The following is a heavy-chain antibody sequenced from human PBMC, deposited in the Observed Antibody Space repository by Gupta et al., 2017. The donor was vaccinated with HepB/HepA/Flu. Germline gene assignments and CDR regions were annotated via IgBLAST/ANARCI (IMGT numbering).Heavy chain of an antibody. J-gene: IGHJ6*02. CDR3: ARDTTYNWNYGSYYYYGMDV. CDR2: IWYDGSNK. CDR1: GFTFSSYG. V-gene: IGHV3-33*01. Sequence: QVQLVESGGGVVQPGRSLRLSCAASGFTFSSYGVHWVRQDPGKGLEWVAVIWYDGSNKYYADSVKGRFTISRDNSKNTLYLQMNSLRAEDTAVYYCARDTTYNWNYGSYYYYGMDVRGQGTTVTVSS. D-gene: IGHD1-7*01.